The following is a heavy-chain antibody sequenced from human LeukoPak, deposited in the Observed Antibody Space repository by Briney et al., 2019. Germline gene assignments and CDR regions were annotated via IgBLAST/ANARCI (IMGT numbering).Heavy chain of an antibody. V-gene: IGHV1-8*01. D-gene: IGHD5-24*01. CDR2: MNPNSGTT. Sequence: ASVKVSCKASGYTFTSYDINWVRQATGQGLEWMGWMNPNSGTTGYAQKFQGRVTMTRNTSISTAYMELSSLRSEDTAVYYCARGPRPLDGYNSSYYYYYGMDVWGQGTTVTVSS. CDR3: ARGPRPLDGYNSSYYYYYGMDV. CDR1: GYTFTSYD. J-gene: IGHJ6*02.